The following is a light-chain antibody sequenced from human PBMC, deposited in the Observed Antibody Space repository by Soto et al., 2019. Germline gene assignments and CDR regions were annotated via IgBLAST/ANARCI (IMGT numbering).Light chain of an antibody. J-gene: IGKJ4*01. V-gene: IGKV1-5*03. CDR2: KAS. Sequence: DIQMTQSPSTLSASVGDRVTITCRASQSINSWLAWYQQKPGKAPNLLIYKASSLQSGVPSRFSGSGSGTEFTLTISSLQPDDFATYFCQQYSSYSDTFGGGTKVDIK. CDR3: QQYSSYSDT. CDR1: QSINSW.